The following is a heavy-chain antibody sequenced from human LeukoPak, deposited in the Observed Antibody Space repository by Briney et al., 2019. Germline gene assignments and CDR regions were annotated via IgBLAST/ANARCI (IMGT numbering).Heavy chain of an antibody. CDR1: GFTFSSYW. D-gene: IGHD3-22*01. J-gene: IGHJ3*02. V-gene: IGHV3-74*01. CDR2: INSDGSST. CDR3: ARDWELWGSGYSDAFDI. Sequence: GGSLRLSCAASGFTFSSYWMHWVRQAPGKGLVWASRINSDGSSTSYADSVKGRFTISRDNAKNTLYLQMNSLRAEDTAVYYCARDWELWGSGYSDAFDIWGQGTMVTVSS.